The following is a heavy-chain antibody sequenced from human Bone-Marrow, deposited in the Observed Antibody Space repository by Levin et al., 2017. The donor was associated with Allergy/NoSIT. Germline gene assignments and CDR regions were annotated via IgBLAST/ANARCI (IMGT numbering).Heavy chain of an antibody. V-gene: IGHV4-34*01. CDR3: ARVCGGDCYRPSDAFDI. J-gene: IGHJ3*02. Sequence: SQTLSLTCAVYGGSFSGYYWSWIRQPPGKGLEWIGEINHSGSTNYNPSLKSRVTISVDTSKNQFSLKLSSVTAADTAVYYCARVCGGDCYRPSDAFDIWGQGTMVTVSS. D-gene: IGHD2-21*02. CDR2: INHSGST. CDR1: GGSFSGYY.